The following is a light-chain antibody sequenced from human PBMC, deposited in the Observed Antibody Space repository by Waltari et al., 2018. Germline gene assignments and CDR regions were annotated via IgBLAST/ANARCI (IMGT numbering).Light chain of an antibody. CDR2: RDS. V-gene: IGLV3-25*03. J-gene: IGLJ3*02. Sequence: SSELTQPPSVSVSPGQTASITCSGDTLTKQYVYWYQQKPGQAPVVVIFRDSERPSEISERFSGSSSGTTATLTITGVQTEDEADYYCQSADSTVSYVVFGGGTKLTV. CDR1: TLTKQY. CDR3: QSADSTVSYVV.